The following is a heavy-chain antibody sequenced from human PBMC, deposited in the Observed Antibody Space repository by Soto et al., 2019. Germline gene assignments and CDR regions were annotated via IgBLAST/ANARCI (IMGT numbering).Heavy chain of an antibody. CDR2: ISYDGSNK. CDR3: ASSMVRGVITYYFDY. Sequence: GGSLRLSCAASGFTFSSYAMHWVRQAPGKGLEWVAVISYDGSNKYYADSVKGRFTISRDNSKNTLYLQMNSLRAEDTAVYYCASSMVRGVITYYFDYWGQGTLVTVSS. CDR1: GFTFSSYA. J-gene: IGHJ4*02. D-gene: IGHD3-10*01. V-gene: IGHV3-30-3*01.